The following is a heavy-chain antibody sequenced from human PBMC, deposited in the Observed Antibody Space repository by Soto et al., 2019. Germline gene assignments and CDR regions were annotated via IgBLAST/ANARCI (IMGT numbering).Heavy chain of an antibody. CDR1: GFTFSSYA. D-gene: IGHD5-18*01. Sequence: EVQLLESGGGLVQPGGSLRLSCGASGFTFSSYAMSWVRQAPGKGLEWVSAISGSGGSTYYADSVKGRFTISRDNSKNTQYLQMNSLRAEDTAVYYCAKSRGDTAMATGYWGQGTLVTVSS. V-gene: IGHV3-23*01. CDR2: ISGSGGST. CDR3: AKSRGDTAMATGY. J-gene: IGHJ4*02.